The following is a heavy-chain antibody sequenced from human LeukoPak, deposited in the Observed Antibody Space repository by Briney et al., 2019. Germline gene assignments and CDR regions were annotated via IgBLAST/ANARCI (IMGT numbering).Heavy chain of an antibody. J-gene: IGHJ3*02. CDR2: VNAGNGNT. Sequence: ASVKVSCKASGYTFTNYAIHWVRQAPGQGLEWMGWVNAGNGNTEYSQKFQGRVAITRATSATTAYMELRSLRSEDTALYYCAREGPRPHDALDIWGQGTMVPVSS. V-gene: IGHV1-3*01. CDR3: AREGPRPHDALDI. CDR1: GYTFTNYA.